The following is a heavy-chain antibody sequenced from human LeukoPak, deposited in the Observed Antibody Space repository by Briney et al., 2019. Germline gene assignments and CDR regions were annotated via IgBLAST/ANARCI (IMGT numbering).Heavy chain of an antibody. CDR1: EFTFDDYG. J-gene: IGHJ4*02. V-gene: IGHV3-20*04. Sequence: GGSLRLSCAAAEFTFDDYGMSWVRQAPGKGLEWVSGINWNGGSTGYADSVKGRFTISRDNSKNTLYLQMNSLRAEDTAVYYCAKASVPHIVATPIDYWGQGTLVTVSS. D-gene: IGHD5-12*01. CDR3: AKASVPHIVATPIDY. CDR2: INWNGGST.